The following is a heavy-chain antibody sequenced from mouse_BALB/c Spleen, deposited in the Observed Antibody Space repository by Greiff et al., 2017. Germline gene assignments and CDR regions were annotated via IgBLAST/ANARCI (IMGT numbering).Heavy chain of an antibody. V-gene: IGHV5-9-4*01. J-gene: IGHJ3*01. CDR2: ISSGGSYT. CDR1: GFTFSSYA. D-gene: IGHD2-14*01. CDR3: ARAYRYEGACFAY. Sequence: EVQGVESGGGLVKPGGSLKLSCAASGFTFSSYAMSWVRQSPEKRLEWVAEISSGGSYTYYPDTVTGRFTISRDNAKNTLYLEMSSLRSEDTAMYDCARAYRYEGACFAYWGQGTLVTVSA.